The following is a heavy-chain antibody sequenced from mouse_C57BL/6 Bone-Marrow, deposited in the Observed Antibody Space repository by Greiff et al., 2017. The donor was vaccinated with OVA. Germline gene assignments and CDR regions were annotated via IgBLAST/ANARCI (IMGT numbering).Heavy chain of an antibody. Sequence: EVKLQESGPVLVKPGASVKMSCKASGYTFTDYYMNWVKQSHGKSLEWIGVINPYNGGTSYNQKFKGKATLTVDKSSSTAYMELNSLTSEDSAVYYCARRLFYYWGQGTTLTVSS. V-gene: IGHV1-19*01. J-gene: IGHJ2*01. CDR1: GYTFTDYY. CDR3: ARRLFYY. CDR2: INPYNGGT.